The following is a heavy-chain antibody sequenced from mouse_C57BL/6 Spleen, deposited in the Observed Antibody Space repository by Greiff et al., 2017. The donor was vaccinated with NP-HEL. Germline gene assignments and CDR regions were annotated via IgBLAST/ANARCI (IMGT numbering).Heavy chain of an antibody. V-gene: IGHV1-74*01. Sequence: QVQLQQSGAELVQPGASVKVSCKASGYTFTSYWMPWVQPRPGQGLEWIGRIHPSDSDTNYNQKFKGKATLTVDKSSSTAYMQLSSLTSEDSAVYYCAMGKEYYFDYWGQGTTLTVSS. CDR1: GYTFTSYW. CDR2: IHPSDSDT. J-gene: IGHJ2*01. CDR3: AMGKEYYFDY.